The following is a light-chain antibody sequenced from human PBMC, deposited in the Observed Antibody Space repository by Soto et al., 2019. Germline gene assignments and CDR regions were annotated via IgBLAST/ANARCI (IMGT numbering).Light chain of an antibody. CDR1: QWVSSRF. J-gene: IGKJ1*01. Sequence: EIVLTQSPGTLSLSPGERATLSCRASQWVSSRFLAWYQQKPSQGPRLLIYGASSRATGIPDRFDGSGSGTDFTLTISRLEPEDFAVYFCQQYGSSPRTFGQGSKVEIK. CDR2: GAS. V-gene: IGKV3-20*01. CDR3: QQYGSSPRT.